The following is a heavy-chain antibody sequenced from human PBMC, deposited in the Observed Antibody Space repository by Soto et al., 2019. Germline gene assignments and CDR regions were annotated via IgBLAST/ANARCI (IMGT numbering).Heavy chain of an antibody. CDR3: AREQDYYYDSSGYYHYFDY. CDR1: GGSISSYY. CDR2: IYYSGST. Sequence: SETLSLTCTVSGGSISSYYWSWIRQPPGKGLEWIGYIYYSGSTNYNPALKSRVTISIDKSKNQFSLKLSSVTAADTAVYYCAREQDYYYDSSGYYHYFDYSGQETLVTLSS. J-gene: IGHJ4*02. V-gene: IGHV4-59*01. D-gene: IGHD3-22*01.